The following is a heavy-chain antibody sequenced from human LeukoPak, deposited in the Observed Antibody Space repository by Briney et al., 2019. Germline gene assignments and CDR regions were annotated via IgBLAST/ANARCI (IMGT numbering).Heavy chain of an antibody. Sequence: PSETLSLTCTVSGGSISSSSYYWGWIRQPPGKGLEWIGSIYYSGSTYYSPSLKGRVTISVDTSKNQFSLKLSSVTAADTAVYYCARALVRGWLLLYVDYWGQGTLVTVSS. J-gene: IGHJ4*02. CDR2: IYYSGST. V-gene: IGHV4-39*07. CDR1: GGSISSSSYY. CDR3: ARALVRGWLLLYVDY. D-gene: IGHD3-22*01.